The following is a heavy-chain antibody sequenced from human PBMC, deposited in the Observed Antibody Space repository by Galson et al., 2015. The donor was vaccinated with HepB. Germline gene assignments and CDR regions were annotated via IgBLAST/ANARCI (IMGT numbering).Heavy chain of an antibody. CDR2: ISWNSGSI. V-gene: IGHV3-9*01. CDR1: GFTFDDYA. CDR3: AKSTGSSGWYYFDY. Sequence: SLRLSCAASGFTFDDYAMHWVRQAPGKGLEWVSGISWNSGSIGYADSVKGRFTISRDNAKNSLYLQMNSLRAEDTALYYCAKSTGSSGWYYFDYWGQGTLVTVSS. D-gene: IGHD6-19*01. J-gene: IGHJ4*02.